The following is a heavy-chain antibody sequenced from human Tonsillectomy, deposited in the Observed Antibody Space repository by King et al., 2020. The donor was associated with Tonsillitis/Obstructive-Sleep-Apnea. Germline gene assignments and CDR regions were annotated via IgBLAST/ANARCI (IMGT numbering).Heavy chain of an antibody. Sequence: VQLVESGGGLVQPGGSLRLSCAASGFTFSSHWMHWVRQAPGKGLVWVSRINNDGTSTSYADSVKGRFTISRDNAKNTLYLQMNSLTAEDTAVYYCAREDSSSSEYYCYYYLDGWGKGTTVTVSS. CDR3: AREDSSSSEYYCYYYLDG. CDR2: INNDGTST. J-gene: IGHJ6*03. D-gene: IGHD6-6*01. V-gene: IGHV3-74*01. CDR1: GFTFSSHW.